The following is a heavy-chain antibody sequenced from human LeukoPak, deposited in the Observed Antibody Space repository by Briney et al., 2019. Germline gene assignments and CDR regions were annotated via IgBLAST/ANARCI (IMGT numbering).Heavy chain of an antibody. CDR3: AKILRFLEWSTPAPDAFDI. Sequence: GSLRLSCAASGFTFNTYAMNWVRQTPGKGLEWVSAISGGGASTYYADSVKGRFTISRDNSKNTLYLQMNSLRAEDTAIYYCAKILRFLEWSTPAPDAFDIWGQGTMDTVPS. J-gene: IGHJ3*02. CDR2: ISGGGAST. V-gene: IGHV3-23*01. D-gene: IGHD3-3*01. CDR1: GFTFNTYA.